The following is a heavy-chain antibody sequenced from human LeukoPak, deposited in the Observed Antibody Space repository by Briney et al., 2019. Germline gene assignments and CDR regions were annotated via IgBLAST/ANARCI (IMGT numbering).Heavy chain of an antibody. D-gene: IGHD2/OR15-2a*01. J-gene: IGHJ4*02. CDR2: INHSGST. Sequence: SETLSLTCAVYGGSFSGYYWSWIRQPPGKGLEWIGEINHSGSTNYNPSLKSRVTISVDTSKNQFSLKLSSVTAADTAVYYCARDNRGNDYWGQGTLVTVSS. CDR1: GGSFSGYY. V-gene: IGHV4-34*01. CDR3: ARDNRGNDY.